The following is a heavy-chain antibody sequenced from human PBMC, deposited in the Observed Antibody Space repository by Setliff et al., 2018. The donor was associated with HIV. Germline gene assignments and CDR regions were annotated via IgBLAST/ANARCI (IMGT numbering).Heavy chain of an antibody. CDR2: IYTRGST. V-gene: IGHV4-4*07. D-gene: IGHD3-22*01. CDR3: AKDPCDSSGLNWFDP. CDR1: GGSIRSNY. Sequence: SETLSLTCTVSGGSIRSNYWSWIRQPAGKGLEWIGRIYTRGSTNYNPSLKSRVTMSIDTSKNQFSLKLSSVTAADTAVYYCAKDPCDSSGLNWFDPWGQGTLVTVSS. J-gene: IGHJ5*02.